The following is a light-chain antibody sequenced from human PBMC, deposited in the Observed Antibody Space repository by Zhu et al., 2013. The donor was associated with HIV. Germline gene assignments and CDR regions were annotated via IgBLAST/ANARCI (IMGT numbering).Light chain of an antibody. V-gene: IGKV3-20*01. CDR3: QQYGNSPLT. J-gene: IGKJ4*01. CDR2: DAS. CDR1: QSVSDNY. Sequence: EIVLTQSPGTLSLSPGESATLSCRASQSVSDNYLAWYQQKLGQAPRLLIYDASTRATGIPDRFSGSGSGTDFTLSISRLEPEDFAVYYCQQYGNSPLTFGGGTTVEIK.